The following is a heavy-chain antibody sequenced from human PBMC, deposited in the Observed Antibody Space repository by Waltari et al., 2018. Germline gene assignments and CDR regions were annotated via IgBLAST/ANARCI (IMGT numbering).Heavy chain of an antibody. CDR3: ARDLGYSSGWSGWFDP. CDR2: IIPSFGTA. V-gene: IGHV1-69*13. Sequence: QVQLVQSGAEVKKPGSSVKVSCKASGGTFSSYAISWVRQAPGQGLEWMGVIIPSFGTANYAQKCQGRVTSTADESTSTAYMELSSLRSEDTAVYYCARDLGYSSGWSGWFDPWGQGTLVTVSS. J-gene: IGHJ5*02. D-gene: IGHD6-19*01. CDR1: GGTFSSYA.